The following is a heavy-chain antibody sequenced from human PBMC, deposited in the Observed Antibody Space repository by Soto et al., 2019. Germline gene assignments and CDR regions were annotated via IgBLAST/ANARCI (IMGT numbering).Heavy chain of an antibody. J-gene: IGHJ6*03. CDR3: ARGDYPVDYYYYYMDV. D-gene: IGHD3-16*01. Sequence: ASVKVSCKASGYTFTGYYMHGVRQAPGQGLEWMGWINPNSGGTNYAQKFQGWVTMTRDTSISTAYMELSRLRSDDTAVYYCARGDYPVDYYYYYMDVWGKGTTVTVSS. V-gene: IGHV1-2*04. CDR2: INPNSGGT. CDR1: GYTFTGYY.